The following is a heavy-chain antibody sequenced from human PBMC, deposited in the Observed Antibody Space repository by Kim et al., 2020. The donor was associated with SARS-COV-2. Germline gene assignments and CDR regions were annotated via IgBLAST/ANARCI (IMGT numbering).Heavy chain of an antibody. V-gene: IGHV3-7*03. CDR2: IKQDGSVK. J-gene: IGHJ4*02. D-gene: IGHD4-17*01. CDR3: AREGNDYGDRYFDY. CDR1: GFTFCSYW. Sequence: GGSLRLSCAASGFTFCSYWMSWVRQAPGKGLEWVSNIKQDGSVKYYVDSVKGRFTISRDNAKNSLYLQMNSLRAEDTAVYYCAREGNDYGDRYFDYWGQGTLVTVSS.